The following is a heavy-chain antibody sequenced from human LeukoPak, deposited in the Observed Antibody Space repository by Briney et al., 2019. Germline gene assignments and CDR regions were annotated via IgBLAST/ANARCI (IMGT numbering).Heavy chain of an antibody. CDR2: IYYSGST. D-gene: IGHD3-10*01. CDR3: AKGYYYGSGTYADPFDF. V-gene: IGHV4-59*12. Sequence: SETLSLTCTVSGGSISSYYWSWIRQPPGKRLEWIGYIYYSGSTNYNPSLKSRVTISVDTSKNQFSLKLSSVTAADTAVYYCAKGYYYGSGTYADPFDFWGQGALVTVSS. J-gene: IGHJ4*02. CDR1: GGSISSYY.